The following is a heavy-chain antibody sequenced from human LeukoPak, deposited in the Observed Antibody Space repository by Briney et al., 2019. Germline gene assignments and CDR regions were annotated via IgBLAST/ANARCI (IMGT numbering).Heavy chain of an antibody. CDR3: ARDRGYSDY. Sequence: SETQSLTCTVSGGSISSYYWSWIRQPPGKGLEWIGYIYYSGSTNYNPSLKSRVTISVDTSKSQFSLKLSSVTAADTAVYYCARDRGYSDYWGQGTLVTVSS. V-gene: IGHV4-59*01. CDR2: IYYSGST. CDR1: GGSISSYY. J-gene: IGHJ4*02.